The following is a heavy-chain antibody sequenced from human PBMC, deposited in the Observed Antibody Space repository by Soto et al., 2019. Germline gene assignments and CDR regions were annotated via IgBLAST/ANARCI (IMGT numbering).Heavy chain of an antibody. J-gene: IGHJ5*02. CDR1: GFTFSSYG. Sequence: PGGSLRLSCAASGFTFSSYGMHWVRQAPGKGLEWVAVISYDGSNKYYADSVKGRFTISRDNSKNTLYLQMTNMDPVDTATYYCAQTYSSSWYRGGWFDPWGQGTLVTVSS. CDR3: AQTYSSSWYRGGWFDP. CDR2: ISYDGSNK. V-gene: IGHV3-30*03. D-gene: IGHD6-13*01.